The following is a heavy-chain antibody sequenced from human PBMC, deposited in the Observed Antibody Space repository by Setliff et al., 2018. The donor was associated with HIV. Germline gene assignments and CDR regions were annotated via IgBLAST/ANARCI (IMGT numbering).Heavy chain of an antibody. CDR2: IIPIFATA. CDR3: ARSPPAKHHFDY. Sequence: AASVKVSCKASGGTFSSYALSWVRQAPGQGLEWMGGIIPIFATANYAQKFKGRVTITADESMTTAYMELSSLRSEDTAVYYCARSPPAKHHFDYWGQGTPVTVSS. J-gene: IGHJ4*02. CDR1: GGTFSSYA. V-gene: IGHV1-69*13.